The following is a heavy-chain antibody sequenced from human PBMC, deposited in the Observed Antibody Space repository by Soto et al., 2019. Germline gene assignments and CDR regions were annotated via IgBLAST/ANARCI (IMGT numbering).Heavy chain of an antibody. J-gene: IGHJ4*02. Sequence: QVKLQESGPGLATPSGTLSLTCAVSGVSISSGNWWTWVRQTPQRGLEYIGEIFHDGTANYYPSFERRVAISVDTSKNQFSLKLTSVTAADTAIYFYARLVYDTCLNYMYFDFWGQGALVTVSS. CDR1: GVSISSGNW. CDR2: IFHDGTA. D-gene: IGHD2-8*01. V-gene: IGHV4-4*02. CDR3: ARLVYDTCLNYMYFDF.